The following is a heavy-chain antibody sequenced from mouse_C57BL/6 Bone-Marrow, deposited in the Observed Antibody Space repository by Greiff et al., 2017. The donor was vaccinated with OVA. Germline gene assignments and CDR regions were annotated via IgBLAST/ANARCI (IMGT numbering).Heavy chain of an antibody. Sequence: EVQLVESGGGLVQPKGSLKLSCAASGFSFTTYAMNWVRQAPGKGLEWVARIRSKSNNYATYYADSVKDRFTISRDDSESMLYLQMNNLKTENTAIDYCVRDSYYAMDYWGQGTTVTVSS. CDR2: IRSKSNNYAT. V-gene: IGHV10-1*01. J-gene: IGHJ4*01. CDR1: GFSFTTYA. CDR3: VRDSYYAMDY.